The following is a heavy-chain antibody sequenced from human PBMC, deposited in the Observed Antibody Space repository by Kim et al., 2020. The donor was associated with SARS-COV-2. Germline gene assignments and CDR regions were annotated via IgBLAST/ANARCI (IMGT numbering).Heavy chain of an antibody. Sequence: GGSLRLSCAASGFTFSSYAMSWVRQAPGKGLEWVSAISGSGGSTYYADSVKGRFTISRDNSKNTLYLQMNSLRAEDTAVYYCAKAVDPIYQYYGSGSYYDYWGQGTLVTVSS. V-gene: IGHV3-23*01. CDR1: GFTFSSYA. CDR3: AKAVDPIYQYYGSGSYYDY. D-gene: IGHD3-10*01. CDR2: ISGSGGST. J-gene: IGHJ4*02.